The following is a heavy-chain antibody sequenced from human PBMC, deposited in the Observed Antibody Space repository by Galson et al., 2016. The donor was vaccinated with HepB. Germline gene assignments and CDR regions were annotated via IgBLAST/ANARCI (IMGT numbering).Heavy chain of an antibody. J-gene: IGHJ1*01. D-gene: IGHD3-10*01. CDR1: GFTFSSYD. CDR2: ISYDGSNK. V-gene: IGHV3-30*18. CDR3: ANGQYYGSGSTAFQH. Sequence: SLRLSCAASGFTFSSYDMHWVRQAPGKGLEWVAVISYDGSNKYYADSVKGRFTISRDNSKNTLYLQMNSLRHEDTAVYYCANGQYYGSGSTAFQHWGQGTLVTVSS.